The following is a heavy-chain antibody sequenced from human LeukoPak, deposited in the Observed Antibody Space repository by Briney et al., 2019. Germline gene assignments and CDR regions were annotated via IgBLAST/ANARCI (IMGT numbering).Heavy chain of an antibody. V-gene: IGHV1-69*04. CDR2: IIPILGIA. J-gene: IGHJ4*02. D-gene: IGHD6-13*01. CDR3: ASADRAAAGTFDY. CDR1: GGTFSSYA. Sequence: GASVKVSCKASGGTFSSYAISWVRQAPGQGLEGMGRIIPILGIANYAQKFQGRATITADKSTSTAYMELSSLRSEDTAVYYCASADRAAAGTFDYWGQGTLVTVSS.